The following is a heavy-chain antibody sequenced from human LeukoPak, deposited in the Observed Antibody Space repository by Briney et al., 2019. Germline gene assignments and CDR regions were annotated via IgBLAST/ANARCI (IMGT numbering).Heavy chain of an antibody. Sequence: GGSLRLSCAASGFTFSSYWMSWVRQAPGKGLERVANIKQDGSEKYYVDSVKGRFTISRDNAKNSLYLQMNSLRAEDTVVYYCARGRGSGSYPSYYYYYYMDVWGKGTTVTVSS. CDR2: IKQDGSEK. CDR3: ARGRGSGSYPSYYYYYYMDV. J-gene: IGHJ6*03. D-gene: IGHD3-10*01. CDR1: GFTFSSYW. V-gene: IGHV3-7*01.